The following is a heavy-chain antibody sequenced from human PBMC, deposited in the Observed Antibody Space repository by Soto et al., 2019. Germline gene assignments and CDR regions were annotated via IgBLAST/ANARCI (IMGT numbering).Heavy chain of an antibody. V-gene: IGHV3-23*01. CDR3: AKGLYYYDSSGYRLFDY. D-gene: IGHD3-22*01. Sequence: GGSLRLSCAASGFMFNNYAMSWVRQAPGKGLEWVSTVSVSGGTTYYADSLKGRFTISRDNSKKTVYLQMNRLRADDTAIYYCAKGLYYYDSSGYRLFDYWGQGTLVTVSS. CDR2: VSVSGGTT. J-gene: IGHJ4*02. CDR1: GFMFNNYA.